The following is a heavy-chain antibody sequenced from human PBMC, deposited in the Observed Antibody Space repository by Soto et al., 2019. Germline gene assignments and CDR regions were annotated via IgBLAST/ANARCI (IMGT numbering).Heavy chain of an antibody. CDR1: GGSFSGYY. Sequence: QVQLQQWGAGLLKPSETLSLTCAVYGGSFSGYYWSWIRQPPGKGLEWIGEINHSGSTNYNPSLKSRVTISVDTSKNQFSLKLSSVTAADTAVYYCARFAGVVAADLYYFDYWGQGTLVTVSS. J-gene: IGHJ4*02. CDR3: ARFAGVVAADLYYFDY. D-gene: IGHD2-15*01. V-gene: IGHV4-34*01. CDR2: INHSGST.